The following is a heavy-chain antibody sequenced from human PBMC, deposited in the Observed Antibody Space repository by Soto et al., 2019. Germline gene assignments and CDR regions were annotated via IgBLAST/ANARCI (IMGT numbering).Heavy chain of an antibody. CDR3: ATDRFEWGRSFDY. D-gene: IGHD3-9*01. V-gene: IGHV3-30*04. Sequence: GGSLRLSCAAYGLTLSRSTIHWVRQAPGKGLEWVAVISHDGRNDFYADSVRGRFTIFRDTSMETLNVEMSSLTVDDTAVYFCATDRFEWGRSFDYWGQGTLVTVSS. CDR1: GLTLSRST. J-gene: IGHJ4*02. CDR2: ISHDGRND.